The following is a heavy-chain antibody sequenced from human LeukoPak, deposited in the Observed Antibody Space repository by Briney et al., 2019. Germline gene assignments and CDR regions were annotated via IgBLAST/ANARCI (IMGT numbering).Heavy chain of an antibody. V-gene: IGHV4-4*07. CDR1: GGSISSYY. J-gene: IGHJ4*02. CDR3: ARDPPDGSGWREWLDY. D-gene: IGHD6-19*01. CDR2: IYTSGST. Sequence: SETLSLTCTVSGGSISSYYWSWIRQPAGKGLEWIGRIYTSGSTNYNPSLKSRVTMSVDTSKNQFSLKLSSVTAADTAVYYCARDPPDGSGWREWLDYWGQGTLVTVSS.